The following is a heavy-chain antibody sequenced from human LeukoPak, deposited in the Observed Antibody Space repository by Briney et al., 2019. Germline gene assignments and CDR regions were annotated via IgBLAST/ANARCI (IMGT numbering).Heavy chain of an antibody. CDR1: GYTFTSYA. Sequence: ASVKVSCKASGYTFTSYAMHWVRQAPGQRLEWMGWINAGNGNTKYSQKFQGRVTITRDTSAGTAYMELSSLRSEDTAVYYCAREDTMVRGVPLGYFDYWGQGTLVTVSS. V-gene: IGHV1-3*01. J-gene: IGHJ4*02. D-gene: IGHD3-10*01. CDR3: AREDTMVRGVPLGYFDY. CDR2: INAGNGNT.